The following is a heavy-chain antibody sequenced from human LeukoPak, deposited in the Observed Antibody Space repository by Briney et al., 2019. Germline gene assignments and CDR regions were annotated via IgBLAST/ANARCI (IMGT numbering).Heavy chain of an antibody. CDR3: ARGNSYFDY. D-gene: IGHD2/OR15-2a*01. CDR1: GYSFTSFW. Sequence: GESLKISCKGSGYSFTSFWIGWVRQMPGKGLEWMGIIYPGDSDTRYSPSFQGQVTISADTSISTAYMELSRLRSDDTAVYYCARGNSYFDYWGQGTLVTVSS. CDR2: IYPGDSDT. J-gene: IGHJ4*02. V-gene: IGHV5-51*01.